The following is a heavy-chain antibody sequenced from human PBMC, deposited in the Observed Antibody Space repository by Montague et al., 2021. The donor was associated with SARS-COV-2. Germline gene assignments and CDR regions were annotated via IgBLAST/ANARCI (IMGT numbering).Heavy chain of an antibody. CDR3: SRTEYNWNDWFDP. Sequence: SETLSLTCSVSGGSISSYYWCWIRQSPGKGLEWIGYIFHSGIIDXNPSLKSRVTISVDMSKNQFSLQLNSVTAADSAVYYCSRTEYNWNDWFDPWGQGTLVTVSS. J-gene: IGHJ5*02. CDR2: IFHSGII. D-gene: IGHD1-20*01. V-gene: IGHV4-59*13. CDR1: GGSISSYY.